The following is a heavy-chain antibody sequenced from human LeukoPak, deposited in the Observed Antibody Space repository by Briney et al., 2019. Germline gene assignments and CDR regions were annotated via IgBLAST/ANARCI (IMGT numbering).Heavy chain of an antibody. J-gene: IGHJ4*02. CDR1: GGSISSYY. CDR2: IYYSGST. CDR3: ARVRRDGYKIGDFYFDY. V-gene: IGHV4-59*01. D-gene: IGHD5-24*01. Sequence: SETLSLTCTVSGGSISSYYWSWIQQPPGKGLEWIGYIYYSGSTNYNPSLKSRVTISVDTSKNQFSLKLSSVTAADTAVYYCARVRRDGYKIGDFYFDYWGQGTLVTVSS.